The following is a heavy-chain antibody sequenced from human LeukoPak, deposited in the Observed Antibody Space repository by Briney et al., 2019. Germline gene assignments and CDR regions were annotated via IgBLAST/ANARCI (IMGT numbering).Heavy chain of an antibody. V-gene: IGHV4-61*01. Sequence: SETLSLTCTVSGYSISSGYYWGWIRRPPGKGLEWMGYIYYSGNTKYNPSLKSRVTISADTSKNLFSLKLSSVTAADTAVYYCARAGPGYSYGYTPFSFDSWGQGTLVTVSS. CDR1: GYSISSGYY. D-gene: IGHD5-18*01. J-gene: IGHJ4*02. CDR2: IYYSGNT. CDR3: ARAGPGYSYGYTPFSFDS.